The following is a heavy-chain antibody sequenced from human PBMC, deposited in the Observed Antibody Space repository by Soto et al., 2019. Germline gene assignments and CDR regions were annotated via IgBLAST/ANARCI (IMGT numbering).Heavy chain of an antibody. J-gene: IGHJ1*01. V-gene: IGHV4-59*01. Sequence: SETLSLTCTVSGGSISSYYWSWIRQPPGKGLECIGYMYYSGRTNYNPSLKSRVTISVDTSKNQFSLKLSSVTAADTAVYYCARSGYSSGWYGNSAEYFQHWGQGTLVTVSS. CDR3: ARSGYSSGWYGNSAEYFQH. CDR2: MYYSGRT. CDR1: GGSISSYY. D-gene: IGHD6-19*01.